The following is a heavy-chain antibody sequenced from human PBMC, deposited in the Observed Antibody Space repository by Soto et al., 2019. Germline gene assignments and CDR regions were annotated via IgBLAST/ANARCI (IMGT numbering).Heavy chain of an antibody. CDR1: GGSFSGYY. CDR2: INHSGGT. CDR3: ARGLRGVIVATVHTWFDP. V-gene: IGHV4-34*01. Sequence: QVQLQQWGAGLLKPSETLSLTCAVYGGSFSGYYWRWIRQPPGKGLEWIGEINHSGGTNYNPSLKSRVTISVDTSKNQFSLKLSSVTAADTAVYYCARGLRGVIVATVHTWFDPWGQGTLVTVSS. J-gene: IGHJ5*02. D-gene: IGHD5-12*01.